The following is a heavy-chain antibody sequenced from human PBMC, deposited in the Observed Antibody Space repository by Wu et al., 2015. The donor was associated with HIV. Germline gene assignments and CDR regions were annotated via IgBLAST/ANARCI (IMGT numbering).Heavy chain of an antibody. CDR3: ARGRDYSKYVDC. CDR2: MNPNSGNT. J-gene: IGHJ4*02. V-gene: IGHV1-8*01. CDR1: GDTFTSYD. D-gene: IGHD4-11*01. Sequence: QVQLVQSGAEVKKPGASVKVSCKASGDTFTSYDINWVRQATGQGLEWMGWMNPNSGNTGYAQKFQGRVTITRNTSINTAYMELSSPRSEDTAVYYCARGRDYSKYVDCWGQGTLVTVSS.